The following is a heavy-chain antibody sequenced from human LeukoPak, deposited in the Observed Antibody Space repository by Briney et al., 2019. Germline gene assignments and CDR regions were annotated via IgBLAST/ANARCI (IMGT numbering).Heavy chain of an antibody. Sequence: GGSLRLSCAASGFTFSSYWMSWVRQAPGKGLEWVANIKQDGTEKYYVDSLKGRFTISRDNAKNSLFLQMNSLRAEDTAVYYCARDPCGVVGYYYYMDVWGKGTTVTVSS. V-gene: IGHV3-7*01. J-gene: IGHJ6*03. CDR3: ARDPCGVVGYYYYMDV. CDR1: GFTFSSYW. CDR2: IKQDGTEK. D-gene: IGHD3-3*01.